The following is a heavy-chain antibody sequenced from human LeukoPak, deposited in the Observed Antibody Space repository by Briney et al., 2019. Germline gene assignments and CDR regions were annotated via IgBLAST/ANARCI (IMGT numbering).Heavy chain of an antibody. V-gene: IGHV4-39*07. Sequence: SETLSLTCTVSGGSISSSSYYWGWIRQPPGKGLEWIGSIYYSGSTYYNPSLKSRVTISVDTSKNQFSLKLSSVTAADTAVYYCAGQRTYCSGDSCYSDVFDVWGQGTMVTVSS. D-gene: IGHD2-15*01. CDR3: AGQRTYCSGDSCYSDVFDV. CDR2: IYYSGST. CDR1: GGSISSSSYY. J-gene: IGHJ3*01.